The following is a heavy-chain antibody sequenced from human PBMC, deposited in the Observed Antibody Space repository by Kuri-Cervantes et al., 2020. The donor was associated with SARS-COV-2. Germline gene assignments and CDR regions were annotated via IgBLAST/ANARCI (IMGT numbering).Heavy chain of an antibody. D-gene: IGHD3-10*01. CDR1: GGSISSGSYY. Sequence: SCTVSGGSISSGSYYWSWIRQPAGKGLEWIGRIYTSGSTNYNPSLKSRVTISVDTSKNQFSLKLSSVTAADTAVYYCARSSGSYYGGRIDYWGQGTLVTVSS. CDR3: ARSSGSYYGGRIDY. J-gene: IGHJ4*02. CDR2: IYTSGST. V-gene: IGHV4-61*02.